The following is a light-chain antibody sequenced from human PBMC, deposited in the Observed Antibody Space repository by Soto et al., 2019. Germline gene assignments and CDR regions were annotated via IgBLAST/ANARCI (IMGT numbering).Light chain of an antibody. V-gene: IGLV2-11*01. J-gene: IGLJ2*01. CDR3: CSYAGSYSVL. CDR1: SSDVGDYDY. Sequence: QSALTQPRSVSGSPGQSVTVSCTGTSSDVGDYDYVSWYQQHPDKAPKLMIYDVTKQPSGVPDRFSGSKSGNTASLTISGLQAEDDAEYYCCSYAGSYSVLFGGGTKLTVL. CDR2: DVT.